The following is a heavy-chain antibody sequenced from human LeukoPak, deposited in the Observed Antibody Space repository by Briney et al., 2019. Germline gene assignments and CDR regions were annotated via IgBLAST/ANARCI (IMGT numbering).Heavy chain of an antibody. CDR2: ISGSGGTT. Sequence: PGGSLRLSCTASGFTFSNYAMSWVRQAPGKGLEWVSTISGSGGTTYYADSVRGRFTISRDNSKNTLYLQMNSLRVDDTAVYYCAEMGGYYYNSACYSWGQGTLVTVSS. V-gene: IGHV3-23*01. J-gene: IGHJ4*02. D-gene: IGHD3-22*01. CDR1: GFTFSNYA. CDR3: AEMGGYYYNSACYS.